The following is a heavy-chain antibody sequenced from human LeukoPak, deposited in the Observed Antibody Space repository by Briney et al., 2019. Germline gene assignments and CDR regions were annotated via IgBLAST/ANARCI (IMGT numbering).Heavy chain of an antibody. D-gene: IGHD2-21*02. CDR3: AREQDRPRGGYCK. CDR1: GYSISSGYY. J-gene: IGHJ4*02. CDR2: ITSSSSTI. V-gene: IGHV3-48*01. Sequence: PSETLSLTCTVSGYSISSGYYWGWIRQHPGEGLAWVSYITSSSSTIYYAASVKGRFTISRDNVKNSLYLQMNSLRAEDTAVYYCAREQDRPRGGYCKRGQGTYVTVPS.